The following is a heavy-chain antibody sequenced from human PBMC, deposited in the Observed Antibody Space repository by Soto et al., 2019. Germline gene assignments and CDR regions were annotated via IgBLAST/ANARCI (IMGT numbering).Heavy chain of an antibody. D-gene: IGHD2-21*02. CDR3: ARDQRCGGDCYSPYYYGMDV. J-gene: IGHJ6*02. CDR2: ISAYNGNT. V-gene: IGHV1-18*01. Sequence: QVQLVQSGAEVKKPGASVKVSCKASGYTFTSYGISWVRQAPGQGLEWMGWISAYNGNTNYAQKLQGRVTMTTDTSTSTAYMELRSLRSDDTAVYYCARDQRCGGDCYSPYYYGMDVWGQGTTVTVSS. CDR1: GYTFTSYG.